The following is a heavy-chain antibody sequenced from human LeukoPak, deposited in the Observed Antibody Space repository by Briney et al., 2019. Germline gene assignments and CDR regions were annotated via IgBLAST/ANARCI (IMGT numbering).Heavy chain of an antibody. CDR2: ISYDGSNK. V-gene: IGHV3-30*18. D-gene: IGHD4-17*01. CDR3: AKGTYGSSDMDV. J-gene: IGHJ6*03. Sequence: GGSLRLSCAASGFTFSSYGMHWVRQAPGKGLEWVAVISYDGSNKYYADSVKGRFTISRDNSKNTLYLQTNSLRAEDTAVYYCAKGTYGSSDMDVWGKGTTVTVSS. CDR1: GFTFSSYG.